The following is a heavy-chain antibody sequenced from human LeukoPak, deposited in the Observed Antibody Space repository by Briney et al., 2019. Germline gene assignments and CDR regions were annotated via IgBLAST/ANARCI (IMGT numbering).Heavy chain of an antibody. CDR3: AEHKGITGYSSGWFDY. J-gene: IGHJ4*02. CDR2: IYYSGST. V-gene: IGHV4-39*01. D-gene: IGHD6-19*01. CDR1: GXSIGSSTYF. Sequence: SETLSLTCTVSGXSIGSSTYFWGWIRQPPGKGLEWIGSIYYSGSTYYNPSLKSRVTISVDTSKNQFSLKLSSVTAADTAVYFCAEHKGITGYSSGWFDYWGQGTLVTVSS.